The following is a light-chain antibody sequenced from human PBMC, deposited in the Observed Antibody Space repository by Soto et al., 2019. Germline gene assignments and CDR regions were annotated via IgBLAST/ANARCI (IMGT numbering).Light chain of an antibody. CDR2: EAS. V-gene: IGKV1-17*01. J-gene: IGKJ4*01. CDR1: QGINND. Sequence: DIQMTQSPSSLSASVGDRVTISCRASQGINNDLGWYQQKPGKAPKRLIYEASTLQSGVPSRFSGSGSGTEFTLTISSLQLEDFATYYCLQHNDYPRTFGGGTQVAIK. CDR3: LQHNDYPRT.